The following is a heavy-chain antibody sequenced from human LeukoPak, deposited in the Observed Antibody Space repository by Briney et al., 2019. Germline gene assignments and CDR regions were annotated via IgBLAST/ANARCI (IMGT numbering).Heavy chain of an antibody. CDR2: MNPNSGNT. J-gene: IGHJ3*02. D-gene: IGHD5-18*01. CDR1: GYTFTSYD. Sequence: GASVKVSCKASGYTFTSYDINWVRQATGQGLEWMGWMNPNSGNTGYAQKFQGRVTMTRNTSISTAYMELSSLRSEDTAVYYCARTGLQLWSDAFDIWGQGTMVTVSS. V-gene: IGHV1-8*01. CDR3: ARTGLQLWSDAFDI.